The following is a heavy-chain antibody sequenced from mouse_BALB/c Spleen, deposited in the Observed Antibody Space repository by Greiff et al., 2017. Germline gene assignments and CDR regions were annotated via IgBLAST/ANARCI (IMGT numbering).Heavy chain of an antibody. Sequence: VQLQQSGAELVKPGASVKLSCKASGYTFTSYYMYWVKQRPGQGLEWIGEINPSNGGTNFNEKFKSKATLTVDKSSSTAYMQLSSLTSEDSAVYYCTRSKEVRRGFAYWGQGTLVTVSA. V-gene: IGHV1S81*02. CDR2: INPSNGGT. J-gene: IGHJ3*01. CDR3: TRSKEVRRGFAY. D-gene: IGHD2-14*01. CDR1: GYTFTSYY.